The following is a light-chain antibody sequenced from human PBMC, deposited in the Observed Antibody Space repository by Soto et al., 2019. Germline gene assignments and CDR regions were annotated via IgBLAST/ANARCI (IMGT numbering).Light chain of an antibody. J-gene: IGLJ1*01. CDR2: DVS. CDR1: SSDVVGYNY. V-gene: IGLV2-14*03. CDR3: CSYTTSNTRQIV. Sequence: QSALTQPASVSGSPGQSITISCTGTSSDVVGYNYVSWYQHHPGKAPKLMIYDVSNRPSGVSNRFSGSKSGNTASLTISGLQPEDESDYYCCSYTTSNTRQIVFGTGTEVTVL.